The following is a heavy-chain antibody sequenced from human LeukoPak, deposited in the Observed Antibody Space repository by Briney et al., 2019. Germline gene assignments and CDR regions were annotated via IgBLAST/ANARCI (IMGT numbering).Heavy chain of an antibody. CDR2: IFYSGNT. Sequence: PSETLSPTCTVSGGSISSGAYYWSWIRQHPEKGLEWIGYIFYSGNTYYNPSLKSRVTISMDTSADQFSLKLTSVTAADTAVYYCARHGFSGRWYYFDYWGQGTLVTVSS. D-gene: IGHD2-15*01. V-gene: IGHV4-30-4*01. CDR1: GGSISSGAYY. CDR3: ARHGFSGRWYYFDY. J-gene: IGHJ4*02.